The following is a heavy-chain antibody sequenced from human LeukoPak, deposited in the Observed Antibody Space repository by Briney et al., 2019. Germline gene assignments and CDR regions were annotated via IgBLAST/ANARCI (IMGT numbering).Heavy chain of an antibody. D-gene: IGHD5-18*01. CDR2: ISSSSSYI. Sequence: GGSLRLSCGASGFTFSSYSMHWVRQAPGKGLEWVSCISSSSSYIYYADSVKGRFTISRDNAKNSLYLQMNSLRAEDTAVYYCARRATTERGHSYGLDYWGQGTLVTVSS. CDR3: ARRATTERGHSYGLDY. V-gene: IGHV3-21*01. J-gene: IGHJ4*02. CDR1: GFTFSSYS.